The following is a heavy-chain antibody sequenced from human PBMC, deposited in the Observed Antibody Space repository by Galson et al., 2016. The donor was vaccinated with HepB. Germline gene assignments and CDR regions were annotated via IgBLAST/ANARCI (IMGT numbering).Heavy chain of an antibody. Sequence: SLRLSCAASGFTFRNYALSWVRRAPGKGLEWVSHIDGPTPNTHYADSVRGRFSIHRDNSRDTLYLQMDSLTAEDSAIYYCTTWLSHHFDYWGQGTRVTVSS. V-gene: IGHV3-23*01. CDR1: GFTFRNYA. J-gene: IGHJ4*02. D-gene: IGHD6-19*01. CDR2: IDGPTPNT. CDR3: TTWLSHHFDY.